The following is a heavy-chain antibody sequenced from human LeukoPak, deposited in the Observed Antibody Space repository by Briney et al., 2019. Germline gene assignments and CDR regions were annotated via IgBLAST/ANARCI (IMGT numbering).Heavy chain of an antibody. J-gene: IGHJ4*02. CDR1: GFTFGSYA. Sequence: GGSLRLSCVASGFTFGSYALHWVRQAPGKGLEWVAVVSSDGSTKFYADSVKGRCTISRDNSKTTLYLEMNSLRPEDTAMYYCARGLLKYFFDYWGPGTLVTVSS. V-gene: IGHV3-30*04. CDR3: ARGLLKYFFDY. D-gene: IGHD2-21*01. CDR2: VSSDGSTK.